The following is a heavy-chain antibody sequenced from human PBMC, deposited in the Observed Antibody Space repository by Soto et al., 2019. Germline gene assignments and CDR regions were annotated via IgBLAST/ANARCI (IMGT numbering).Heavy chain of an antibody. CDR1: GFTFSDYY. J-gene: IGHJ6*02. CDR2: SSSCGSTI. D-gene: IGHD3-3*01. V-gene: IGHV3-11*01. CDR3: ATVPAPSITIFEGVSTALGGMHV. Sequence: GGTLRLSCAASGFTFSDYYMSWIRQGTGKGLEWVSYSSSCGSTIYYADSVKGRFTISRDNAKSSLYLQMNSLRAEDTAVFDGATVPAPSITIFEGVSTALGGMHVSGPGTQATGSS.